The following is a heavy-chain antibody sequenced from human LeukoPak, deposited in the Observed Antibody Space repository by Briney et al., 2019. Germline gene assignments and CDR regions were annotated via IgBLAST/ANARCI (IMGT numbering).Heavy chain of an antibody. Sequence: GGSLRLSCAASGFTFSSYAMHWVRQAPGKGLEWVAVISYDGSNKYYADSVKGRFTISRDNAKNSLYLQMNSLRAEDTAVYYCARRAYYYDSSGPHFDYWGQGTLVTVSS. CDR2: ISYDGSNK. J-gene: IGHJ4*02. CDR3: ARRAYYYDSSGPHFDY. CDR1: GFTFSSYA. V-gene: IGHV3-30-3*01. D-gene: IGHD3-22*01.